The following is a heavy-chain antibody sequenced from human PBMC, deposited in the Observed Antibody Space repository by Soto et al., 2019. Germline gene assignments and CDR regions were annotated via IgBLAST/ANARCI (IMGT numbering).Heavy chain of an antibody. V-gene: IGHV3-11*01. D-gene: IGHD4-17*01. Sequence: PGGSLRLSCAATGFTFRAYYMNWIRQAPGKGLEWVSYISGRGTHIYYAESVKGRFTISRDNAKNSLDLHMNSLRAEDTAVYYCVRDLVPTGDYQRSYYGADVWGQGTTVTVSS. CDR1: GFTFRAYY. J-gene: IGHJ6*02. CDR2: ISGRGTHI. CDR3: VRDLVPTGDYQRSYYGADV.